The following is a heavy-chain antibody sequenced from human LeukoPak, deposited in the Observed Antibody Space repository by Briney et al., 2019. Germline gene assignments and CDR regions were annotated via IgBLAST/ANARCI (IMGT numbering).Heavy chain of an antibody. D-gene: IGHD6-19*01. Sequence: SETLSLTCTVSGGSMSSYYWSWLRQPPGKELEWIGYIFYSGSTNYNPSLKSRVTMSVDTSKNQFSLKLSSVTAADTAVYSCAAARAVAGSFDDWGQGTLVTVSS. CDR2: IFYSGST. J-gene: IGHJ4*02. V-gene: IGHV4-59*08. CDR3: AAARAVAGSFDD. CDR1: GGSMSSYY.